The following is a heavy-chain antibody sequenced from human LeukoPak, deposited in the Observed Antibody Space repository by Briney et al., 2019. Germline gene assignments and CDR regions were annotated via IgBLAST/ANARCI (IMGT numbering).Heavy chain of an antibody. CDR3: ARAWATDFDY. D-gene: IGHD7-27*01. CDR2: ISSGTSYI. Sequence: PGGSLRLSCAASGFTFSSYAMNWVRQAPGKGLEWVSSISSGTSYIYYADSVKGRFTISRDNAKNSLYLQMNSLRAEDTAVYYCARAWATDFDYWGQGTLVTVSS. CDR1: GFTFSSYA. J-gene: IGHJ4*02. V-gene: IGHV3-21*01.